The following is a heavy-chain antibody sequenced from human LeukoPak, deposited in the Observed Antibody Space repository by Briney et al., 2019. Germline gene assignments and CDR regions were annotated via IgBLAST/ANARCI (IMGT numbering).Heavy chain of an antibody. CDR1: GGSISSYY. D-gene: IGHD2-8*02. CDR2: IYYSGST. Sequence: SETLSLTCTVSGGSISSYYWSWIRQPPGKGLEWIGYIYYSGSTNYNPSLKSRVTISVDTSKNQFSLKLSSVTAADTAVYYCARHTGGVNWFDPWGQGTLVTVSS. V-gene: IGHV4-59*08. CDR3: ARHTGGVNWFDP. J-gene: IGHJ5*02.